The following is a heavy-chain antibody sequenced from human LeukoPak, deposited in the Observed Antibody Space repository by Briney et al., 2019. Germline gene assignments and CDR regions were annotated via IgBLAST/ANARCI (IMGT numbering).Heavy chain of an antibody. CDR3: ARVTGYMIEDYFDY. J-gene: IGHJ4*02. CDR1: GGSISSYY. Sequence: SETLSPTYTVSGGSISSYYWSWIRQPPGKGLEWIGYIYYSGSTNYNPSLKSRVTISVDTSKNQFSLRLSSMTAADTAVYYCARVTGYMIEDYFDYWGQGTLVTVSS. V-gene: IGHV4-59*01. D-gene: IGHD3-22*01. CDR2: IYYSGST.